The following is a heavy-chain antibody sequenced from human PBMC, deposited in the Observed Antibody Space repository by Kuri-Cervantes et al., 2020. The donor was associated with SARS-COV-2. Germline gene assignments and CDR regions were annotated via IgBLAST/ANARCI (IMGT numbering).Heavy chain of an antibody. CDR3: ARGKWLSAYYYYYYGMDV. CDR1: GGSFSGYY. Sequence: SQTLSLTCAVYGGSFSGYYWSWIRQPPGKGLERIGEINHSGSTNYNPSLKSRVTISVDTSKNQFSLKLSSVTAADTAVYYCARGKWLSAYYYYYYGMDVWGQGTTVTVSS. CDR2: INHSGST. V-gene: IGHV4-34*01. J-gene: IGHJ6*02. D-gene: IGHD3-22*01.